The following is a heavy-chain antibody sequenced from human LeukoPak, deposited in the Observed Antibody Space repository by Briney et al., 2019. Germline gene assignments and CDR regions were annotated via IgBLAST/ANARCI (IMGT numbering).Heavy chain of an antibody. Sequence: SETLSLACTVAGGSITSGDYYWSWIRQPPGKGLEWIVYIYYSGSTYYNPSLKSRLTISVDTSKNHSSLKLSSVTAADTAVYYCAREVRGVSFFDYWGQGTLVTVSS. CDR2: IYYSGST. CDR3: AREVRGVSFFDY. V-gene: IGHV4-30-4*01. J-gene: IGHJ4*02. D-gene: IGHD3-10*01. CDR1: GGSITSGDYY.